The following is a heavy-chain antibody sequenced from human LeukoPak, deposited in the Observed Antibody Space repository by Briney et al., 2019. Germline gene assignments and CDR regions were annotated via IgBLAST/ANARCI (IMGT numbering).Heavy chain of an antibody. CDR1: GFTFSSYG. J-gene: IGHJ4*02. V-gene: IGHV3-33*08. D-gene: IGHD1-1*01. Sequence: GALRLSCAASGFTFSSYGMHWVRQAPGKGLEWVAVIWYDGSNKYYADSVKGRFTISRDNSKNTLYLQMNSLRAEDTAVYYCARKPTGTAPFDYWGQGTLVTVSS. CDR2: IWYDGSNK. CDR3: ARKPTGTAPFDY.